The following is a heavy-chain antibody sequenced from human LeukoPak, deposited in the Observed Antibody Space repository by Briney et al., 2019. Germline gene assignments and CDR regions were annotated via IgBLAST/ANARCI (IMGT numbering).Heavy chain of an antibody. D-gene: IGHD6-19*01. CDR1: GYTFTSYA. V-gene: IGHV7-4-1*02. CDR3: ASLDSSGWSTGAYFDY. Sequence: ASVKVSCKASGYTFTSYAMNWVRQAPGQGLEWMGWINTNTGNPTYAQGFTGRFVFSLDTSVSTAYLQISSLKAEDTAVYYCASLDSSGWSTGAYFDYWGQGTLVTVSP. J-gene: IGHJ4*02. CDR2: INTNTGNP.